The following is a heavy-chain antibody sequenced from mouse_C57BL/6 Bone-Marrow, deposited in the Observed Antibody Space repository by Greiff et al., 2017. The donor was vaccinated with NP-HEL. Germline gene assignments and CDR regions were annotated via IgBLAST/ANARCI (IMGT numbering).Heavy chain of an antibody. CDR3: ARSIYYFNFDY. V-gene: IGHV1-80*01. J-gene: IGHJ2*01. CDR2: IYPGDGDT. Sequence: VQLQQSGAELVKPGASVKISCKASGYAFSSYWMNWVKQRPGKGLAWIGQIYPGDGDTNYNGKFKGKATLTADKSSSTAYMQLSSLTSEDSAVYFCARSIYYFNFDYWGQGTTLTVSS. CDR1: GYAFSSYW. D-gene: IGHD2-1*01.